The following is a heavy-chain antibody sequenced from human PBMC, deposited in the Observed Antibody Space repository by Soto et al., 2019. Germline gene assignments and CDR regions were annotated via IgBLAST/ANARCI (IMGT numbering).Heavy chain of an antibody. CDR2: MNPNSGNT. V-gene: IGHV1-8*01. CDR3: ARDPLADYGDYVDWYFDL. D-gene: IGHD4-17*01. CDR1: GYTFTSYD. J-gene: IGHJ2*01. Sequence: QVQLVQSGAEVKKPGVSVKVSCKASGYTFTSYDINWVRQATGQGLEWMGWMNPNSGNTGYAQKFQGRVTMTRNTSISTAYMELSSLRSEDTAVYYCARDPLADYGDYVDWYFDLWGRGTLVTVSS.